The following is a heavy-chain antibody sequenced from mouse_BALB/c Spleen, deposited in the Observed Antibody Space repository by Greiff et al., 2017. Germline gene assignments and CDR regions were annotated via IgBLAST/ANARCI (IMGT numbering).Heavy chain of an antibody. D-gene: IGHD2-3*01. Sequence: EVKLMESGPSLVKPSQTLSLTCSVTGYSITSCYWNWIRKFPGNKLEYMGYISYSGSTYYNPSLKSRISITRDTSKNQYYLQLNSVTTEDTATYYCARYDGYYEVDYWGQGTTLTVSS. CDR3: ARYDGYYEVDY. CDR2: ISYSGST. CDR1: GYSITSCY. J-gene: IGHJ2*01. V-gene: IGHV3-8*02.